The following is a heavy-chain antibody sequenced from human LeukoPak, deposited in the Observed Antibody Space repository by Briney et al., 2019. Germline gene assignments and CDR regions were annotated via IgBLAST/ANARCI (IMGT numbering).Heavy chain of an antibody. Sequence: ASVKVSCKASGYTFTGYYMHWVRQAPGQGLEWMGWINPNSGGTNYAQKFQGRVTMTRDTSISTAYMELSRLRSDDTAVYYCARTSHYVDIAATIPYGIYYFDYWGQGTLVTVSS. CDR1: GYTFTGYY. J-gene: IGHJ4*02. CDR3: ARTSHYVDIAATIPYGIYYFDY. CDR2: INPNSGGT. V-gene: IGHV1-2*02. D-gene: IGHD5-12*01.